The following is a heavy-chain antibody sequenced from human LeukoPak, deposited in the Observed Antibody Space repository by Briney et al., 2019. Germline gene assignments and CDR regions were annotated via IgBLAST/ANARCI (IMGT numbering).Heavy chain of an antibody. D-gene: IGHD3-10*01. J-gene: IGHJ6*03. CDR1: GGTLSSHG. CDR2: IIPVFGIA. CDR3: ARTYGSGTYQYYYHYMDV. V-gene: IGHV1-69*13. Sequence: SVKVSCKASGGTLSSHGLSRVRQAPGQGLQWMGGIIPVFGIANYAPKFQGRVTITADEFTSYMELRSLRSEDTAVYYCARTYGSGTYQYYYHYMDVWGSGTRITVSS.